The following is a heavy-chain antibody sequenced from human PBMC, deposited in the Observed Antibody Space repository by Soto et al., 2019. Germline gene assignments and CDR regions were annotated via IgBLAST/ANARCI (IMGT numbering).Heavy chain of an antibody. J-gene: IGHJ2*01. CDR3: AKDPDGAGTVPGDWYFDL. Sequence: QVQLVESGGGVVQPGRSLRLSCAASGFTFSSYGMHWVRQAPGKGLEWVAVISYDGSNKYYADSVKGRFTISRDNSKNTLYLQMNSLRAEDTAVYYCAKDPDGAGTVPGDWYFDLWGRGTLVTVSS. CDR2: ISYDGSNK. D-gene: IGHD6-19*01. CDR1: GFTFSSYG. V-gene: IGHV3-30*18.